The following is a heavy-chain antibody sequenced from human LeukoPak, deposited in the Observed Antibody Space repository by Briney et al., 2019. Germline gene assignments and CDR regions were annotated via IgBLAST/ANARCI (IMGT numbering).Heavy chain of an antibody. J-gene: IGHJ4*02. CDR1: GFTFSSYA. Sequence: GGSLRLSCAASGFTFSSYAMSWVRQAPGEGLEWVSAISGSGGSTYYADSVKGRFTISRDNSKNTLYLQMNSLRAEDTAVYYCAKDDYYDSSGYSLFDYWGQGTLVTVSS. CDR3: AKDDYYDSSGYSLFDY. D-gene: IGHD3-22*01. CDR2: ISGSGGST. V-gene: IGHV3-23*01.